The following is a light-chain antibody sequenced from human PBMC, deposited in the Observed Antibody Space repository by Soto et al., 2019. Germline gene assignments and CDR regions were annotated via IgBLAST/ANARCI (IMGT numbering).Light chain of an antibody. CDR1: QTLNNIS. CDR2: DAS. J-gene: IGKJ4*01. Sequence: IVLTQSPGTLSLSPGERATLSCRTSQTLNNISLAWYQQEPGQAPRLLIYDASSRAAGIPNRFSGSGSGTDFTLSINKLEPGDSAVYYCQQYSHSPLTFGGGTKVEIK. CDR3: QQYSHSPLT. V-gene: IGKV3-20*01.